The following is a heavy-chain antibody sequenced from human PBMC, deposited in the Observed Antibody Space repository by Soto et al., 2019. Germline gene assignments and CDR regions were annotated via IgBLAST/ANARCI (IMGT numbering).Heavy chain of an antibody. V-gene: IGHV3-30*18. CDR1: GFTFSSYG. CDR3: AKDPYYDFWSGYFTWFDY. D-gene: IGHD3-3*01. CDR2: ISYDGSNK. J-gene: IGHJ4*02. Sequence: HPGGSLGLSCAASGFTFSSYGMHWVRQAPGKGLEWVAVISYDGSNKYYADSVKGRFTISRDNSKNTLYLQMNSLRAEDTAVYYCAKDPYYDFWSGYFTWFDYWGQGT.